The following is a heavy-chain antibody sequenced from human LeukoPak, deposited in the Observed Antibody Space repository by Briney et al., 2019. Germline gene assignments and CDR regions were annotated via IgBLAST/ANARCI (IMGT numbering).Heavy chain of an antibody. CDR1: GFTFRTSW. CDR2: INPDGSEK. CDR3: ARDQTPFV. V-gene: IGHV3-7*01. J-gene: IGHJ4*02. Sequence: GGSLRLSCGASGFTFRTSWMNWVRQAPGKGLEWVASINPDGSEKYYVDSVKGRFTISRDNAKNSLYLQMNSLRAEDTAVYYCARDQTPFVWGQGTLVTVSS.